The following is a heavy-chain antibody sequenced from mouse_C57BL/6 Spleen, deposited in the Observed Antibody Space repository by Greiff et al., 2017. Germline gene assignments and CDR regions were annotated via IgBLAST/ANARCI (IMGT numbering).Heavy chain of an antibody. Sequence: VQLQQSGPGLVKPSQSLSLTCSVTGYSITSGYYWNWIRQFPGNKLEWMGYISYDGSNNYNPSLKNRISITRDTSKNQFFLKLNSVTTEDTATYYCALYYGNYGGYFDVWGTGTTVTVSS. CDR2: ISYDGSN. V-gene: IGHV3-6*01. J-gene: IGHJ1*03. D-gene: IGHD2-1*01. CDR1: GYSITSGYY. CDR3: ALYYGNYGGYFDV.